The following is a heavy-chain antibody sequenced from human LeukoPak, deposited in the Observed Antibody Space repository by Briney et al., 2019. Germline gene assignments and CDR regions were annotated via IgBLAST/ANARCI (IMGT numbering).Heavy chain of an antibody. CDR1: EYTFTGYY. Sequence: GASVKVSCKASEYTFTGYYLHWVQQAPGQGLEWMGCINPGSGGTNYAQKFQDRVTMTRDMYISTAYMELSSLRYDDTAVYYCARGGFVVAPPLAVWGQGTTVTVSS. CDR3: ARGGFVVAPPLAV. V-gene: IGHV1-2*02. D-gene: IGHD3-3*01. J-gene: IGHJ6*02. CDR2: INPGSGGT.